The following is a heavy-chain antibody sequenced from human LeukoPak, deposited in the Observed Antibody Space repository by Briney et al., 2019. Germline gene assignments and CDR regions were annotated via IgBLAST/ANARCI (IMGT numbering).Heavy chain of an antibody. V-gene: IGHV3-74*03. Sequence: LAGGSLRLSCAVSGLTFSNYWMHWVRQAPGKGLVWVARINVAGTSSSYADSVKGRLTISRDNSKNTLYLQMNSLRVEDTAVYYCAKSSGGYYLPYYFDYWGQGILVTVSS. CDR1: GLTFSNYW. CDR3: AKSSGGYYLPYYFDY. J-gene: IGHJ4*02. D-gene: IGHD3-10*01. CDR2: INVAGTSS.